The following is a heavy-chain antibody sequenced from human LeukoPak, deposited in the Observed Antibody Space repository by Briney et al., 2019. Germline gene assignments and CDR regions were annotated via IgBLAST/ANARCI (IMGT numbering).Heavy chain of an antibody. CDR2: IYYSGST. V-gene: IGHV4-39*01. Sequence: SETLSLTCNVSGGSMSSYYWGWIRQPPGKGLEWIGSIYYSGSTYYNPSLKSRVTISVDTSKNQFSLKLSSVTAADTAVYYCARGAAVAGTIDYWGQGTLVTVSS. CDR3: ARGAAVAGTIDY. CDR1: GGSMSSYY. D-gene: IGHD6-19*01. J-gene: IGHJ4*02.